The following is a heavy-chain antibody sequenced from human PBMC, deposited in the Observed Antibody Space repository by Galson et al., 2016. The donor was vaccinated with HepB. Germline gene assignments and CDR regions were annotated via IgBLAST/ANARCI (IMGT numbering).Heavy chain of an antibody. CDR1: GNSLAELF. CDR2: FDPEDGET. D-gene: IGHD3-10*01. J-gene: IGHJ6*04. CDR3: ATVGSYTTSSPYYYHYFGMDV. Sequence: SCKVSGNSLAELFIHWVRLAPGKGLEWMGGFDPEDGETTYAQKFQGRVSMTEDTSTDTGYMELSSLRYDDTAVYYCATVGSYTTSSPYYYHYFGMDVWGKGTTVTVSS. V-gene: IGHV1-24*01.